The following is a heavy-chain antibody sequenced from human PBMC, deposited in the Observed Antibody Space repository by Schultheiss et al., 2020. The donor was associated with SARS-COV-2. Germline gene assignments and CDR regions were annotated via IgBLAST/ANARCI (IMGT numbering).Heavy chain of an antibody. V-gene: IGHV4-34*01. Sequence: SETLSLTCAVYGGSFSGYYRSWIRQPPGKGLEWIGEINHSGSTNYNPSLKSRVTISVDTSKNQFSLKLSSVTAADTAVYYCARGRGYCSGGSCYLPTHYYYYGMDVWGQGTTVTVSS. CDR1: GGSFSGYY. J-gene: IGHJ6*02. CDR2: INHSGST. D-gene: IGHD2-15*01. CDR3: ARGRGYCSGGSCYLPTHYYYYGMDV.